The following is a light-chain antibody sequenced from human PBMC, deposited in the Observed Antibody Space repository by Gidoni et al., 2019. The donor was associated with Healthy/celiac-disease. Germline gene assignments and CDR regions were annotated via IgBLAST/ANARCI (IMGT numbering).Light chain of an antibody. V-gene: IGKV3-15*01. CDR3: QQYNNWHPMYT. J-gene: IGKJ2*01. Sequence: EIVMTQSPATLSVSPGERATLSCRASQSVRSNLAWYQQKPGQAPRLLIYGASTRSTGIPARFSGSGSGTEFTLTISSLQSEDFAVYYCQQYNNWHPMYTFGQGTKLEIK. CDR1: QSVRSN. CDR2: GAS.